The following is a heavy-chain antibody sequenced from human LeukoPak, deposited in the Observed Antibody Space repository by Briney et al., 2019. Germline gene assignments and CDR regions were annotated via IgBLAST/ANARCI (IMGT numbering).Heavy chain of an antibody. CDR3: AKDSKEKRIRVSGGGFDF. V-gene: IGHV3-74*01. Sequence: PGGSLRLSCAASGFTFTDFWMHWVRQAPGKGLVWVSRINSGGSSTSYADSVKGRFTISRDNAKNTLYLQMNSLRAEDTAIYYRAKDSKEKRIRVSGGGFDFWGQGALVSVSS. CDR1: GFTFTDFW. J-gene: IGHJ4*02. CDR2: INSGGSST. D-gene: IGHD2-8*02.